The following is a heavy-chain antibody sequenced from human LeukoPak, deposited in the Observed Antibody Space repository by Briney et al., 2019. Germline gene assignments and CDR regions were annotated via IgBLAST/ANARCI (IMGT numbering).Heavy chain of an antibody. CDR3: ERNSGWIDY. J-gene: IGHJ4*02. CDR2: TYYRYKWYN. Sequence: SQTLSLTCALSGDSFSSKSSAWNWLRQSPSRGREWLGRTYYRYKWYNDYSVSEKSRIPINPDTSKNQFSLQLNYVSPEDTAVYYCERNSGWIDYWAQGTLVTVSS. CDR1: GDSFSSKSSA. D-gene: IGHD6-19*01. V-gene: IGHV6-1*01.